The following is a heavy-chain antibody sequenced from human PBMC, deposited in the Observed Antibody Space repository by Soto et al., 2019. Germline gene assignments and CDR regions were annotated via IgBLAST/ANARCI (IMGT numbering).Heavy chain of an antibody. V-gene: IGHV3-33*05. D-gene: IGHD4-17*01. J-gene: IGHJ5*02. CDR3: ARDGYGVPHH. CDR1: GFIFSTYV. Sequence: QVQLVESGGGVVQPGRSLRLSCAASGFIFSTYVMHWVRQAPGKGLEWVAVISYDGSNYYYADSVKGRFTISRDNSKYTLYLQMNSLRAEDTAVYYCARDGYGVPHHWGQGTLVTVSS. CDR2: ISYDGSNY.